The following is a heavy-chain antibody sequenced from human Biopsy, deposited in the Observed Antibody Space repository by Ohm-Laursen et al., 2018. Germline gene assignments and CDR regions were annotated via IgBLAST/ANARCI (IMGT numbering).Heavy chain of an antibody. CDR2: VYYTRST. J-gene: IGHJ2*01. Sequence: SQTLSLTGAVSGFSICSYYWSWIRQPPGKGLEWIGYVYYTRSTDYNPSLQSRVTISDDTSKNHFSLRFRSVTPADTAIYYCARDRGYYSDRTVPGYFDLWGRGTLVTVSS. D-gene: IGHD3-22*01. CDR1: GFSICSYY. V-gene: IGHV4-59*01. CDR3: ARDRGYYSDRTVPGYFDL.